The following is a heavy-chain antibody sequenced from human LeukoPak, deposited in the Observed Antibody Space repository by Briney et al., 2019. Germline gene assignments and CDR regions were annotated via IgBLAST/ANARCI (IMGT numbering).Heavy chain of an antibody. CDR3: ARESNINNWFDP. CDR1: GGSISSGGHP. Sequence: SETLSLTCIVSGGSISSGGHPWSWIRQSPGKGLEWIGYIYDSGSTFYNPSLKSRVTMSIDRSNNQFSLKLSSVTAANTAVYYCARESNINNWFDPWGQGTLVTVSS. J-gene: IGHJ5*02. V-gene: IGHV4-30-2*06. CDR2: IYDSGST. D-gene: IGHD2/OR15-2a*01.